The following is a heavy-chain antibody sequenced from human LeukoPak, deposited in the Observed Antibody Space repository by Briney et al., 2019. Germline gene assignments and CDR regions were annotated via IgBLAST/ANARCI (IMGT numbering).Heavy chain of an antibody. CDR1: GYTFTSYD. CDR3: ARGLLYSSSFPY. V-gene: IGHV1-8*03. D-gene: IGHD6-6*01. CDR2: MNPNSGNT. Sequence: ASVKVSCKASGYTFTSYDINWVRQATGQGLEWMGWMNPNSGNTGYAQKFQGRVTITRNTSISTAYMELSSLRSEDTAVYYCARGLLYSSSFPYWGQGTLVTVPS. J-gene: IGHJ4*02.